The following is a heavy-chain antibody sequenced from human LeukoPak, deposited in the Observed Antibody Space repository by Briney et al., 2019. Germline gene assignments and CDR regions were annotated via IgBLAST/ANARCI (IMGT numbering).Heavy chain of an antibody. J-gene: IGHJ4*02. V-gene: IGHV4-39*07. CDR3: ARGGMGEFTYYFDY. D-gene: IGHD3-16*01. Sequence: PSETLSLTCTVSGGSISSSHYYWGWIRQPPGKGLEWIGSIYYSGSTYYNTSLKSRVTISVDTSKNQLSLKLSSVTAADTAVYYCARGGMGEFTYYFDYWGQGTLVTVSS. CDR1: GGSISSSHYY. CDR2: IYYSGST.